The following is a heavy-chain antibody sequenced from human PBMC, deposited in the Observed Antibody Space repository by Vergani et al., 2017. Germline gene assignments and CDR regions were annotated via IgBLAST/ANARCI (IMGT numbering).Heavy chain of an antibody. Sequence: EVQLVESGGGLVQPGGSLRLSCAASGFTFSSYWMSWVRQAPGKGLEWVANIKQDGSEKYYVDSVKGRFTISRDNAKNSLYLQMNSLRAEDTAVYYCAREYLTPDYDYWGQGTLVTVSP. CDR2: IKQDGSEK. D-gene: IGHD3-9*01. J-gene: IGHJ4*02. CDR3: AREYLTPDYDY. CDR1: GFTFSSYW. V-gene: IGHV3-7*01.